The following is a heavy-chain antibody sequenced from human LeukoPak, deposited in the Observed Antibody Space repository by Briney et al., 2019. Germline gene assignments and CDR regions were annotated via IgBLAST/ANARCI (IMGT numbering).Heavy chain of an antibody. CDR3: ARGYSGYDYGNYFDY. Sequence: GGSLRLSCAASGFTFDDYGMNWVRQAPGKGLEWVSGSNWNGGSTGYADSVKGRFTISRDNSKNSLYLQMNSLRAKDTALYYCARGYSGYDYGNYFDYWGQGTLVTVSS. CDR2: SNWNGGST. J-gene: IGHJ4*02. D-gene: IGHD5-12*01. CDR1: GFTFDDYG. V-gene: IGHV3-20*04.